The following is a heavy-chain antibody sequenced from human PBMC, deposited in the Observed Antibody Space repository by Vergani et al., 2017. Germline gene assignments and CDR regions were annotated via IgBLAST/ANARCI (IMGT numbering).Heavy chain of an antibody. CDR3: ARYNKQLRPRSFDL. V-gene: IGHV4-61*02. CDR1: GASINNDFYY. CDR2: IYVSGIT. D-gene: IGHD4-23*01. Sequence: QVQLQESGPGLVKRPHTLSLTCTVLGASINNDFYYWHWIRQPAGKGLEWIGRIYVSGITDDNSSLQSRVSMSVDTSKNQFALTLASVTADGTDVYYFARYNKQLRPRSFDLWGRGTMVTVSS. J-gene: IGHJ3*01.